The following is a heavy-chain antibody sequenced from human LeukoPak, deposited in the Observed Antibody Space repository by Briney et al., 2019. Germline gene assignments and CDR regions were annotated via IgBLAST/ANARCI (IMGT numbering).Heavy chain of an antibody. V-gene: IGHV1-2*02. Sequence: ASVKVSCKASGYTFTGYYMHWVRQAPGQGLEWMGWINPNSGGTNYAQKFQGRVTMTRDTSISTAYMELSRLRSDDTAVYYCARGFPGYSSSWGGRTFDYWGQGTLVSVSS. CDR3: ARGFPGYSSSWGGRTFDY. CDR1: GYTFTGYY. CDR2: INPNSGGT. J-gene: IGHJ4*02. D-gene: IGHD6-13*01.